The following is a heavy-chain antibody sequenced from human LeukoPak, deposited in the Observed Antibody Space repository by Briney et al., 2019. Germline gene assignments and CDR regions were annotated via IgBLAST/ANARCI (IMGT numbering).Heavy chain of an antibody. CDR1: GFSLSSYW. V-gene: IGHV3-7*01. D-gene: IGHD3-3*01. J-gene: IGHJ5*02. Sequence: GGSLRLSCAASGFSLSSYWMTWVRQAPGKGLEWVANMKQDGSEKNYVDSVKGRFTISRDNAKNSLYLQMNSLRAEDTALYYCARCGRITILGVAGRTGFDPWGQGILVTVSS. CDR2: MKQDGSEK. CDR3: ARCGRITILGVAGRTGFDP.